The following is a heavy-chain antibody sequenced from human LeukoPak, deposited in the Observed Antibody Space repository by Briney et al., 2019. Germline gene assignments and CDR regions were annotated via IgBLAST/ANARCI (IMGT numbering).Heavy chain of an antibody. V-gene: IGHV5-51*01. J-gene: IGHJ4*02. Sequence: KGGESLKISCKGSGYSFTSYWIGWVRQMPGKGLEWMGIIYPGDSDTRYSPSFQGQVTFSADKSISTAYLLFNSLKASDTAMYYCARRYYGSGSYYFDYWGQGTLVTVSS. D-gene: IGHD3-10*01. CDR3: ARRYYGSGSYYFDY. CDR1: GYSFTSYW. CDR2: IYPGDSDT.